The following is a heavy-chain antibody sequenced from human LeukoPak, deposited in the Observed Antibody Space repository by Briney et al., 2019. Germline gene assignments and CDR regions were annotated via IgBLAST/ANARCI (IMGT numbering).Heavy chain of an antibody. Sequence: GGSLRLSCAASGFTFSSDAMSWVRQAPGKGLEWVSAISGSGGSTYYADSVKGRFTISRDNSKNTLYLQMNSLRAEDTAVYYCAKDYEYSSGWYGYYFDYWGQGTLVTVSS. CDR2: ISGSGGST. CDR3: AKDYEYSSGWYGYYFDY. CDR1: GFTFSSDA. J-gene: IGHJ4*02. V-gene: IGHV3-23*01. D-gene: IGHD6-19*01.